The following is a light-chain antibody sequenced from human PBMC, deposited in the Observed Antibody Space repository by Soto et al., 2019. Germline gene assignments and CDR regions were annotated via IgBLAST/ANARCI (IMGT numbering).Light chain of an antibody. V-gene: IGLV2-8*01. CDR1: KSDIGVYDF. CDR2: EVV. J-gene: IGLJ1*01. Sequence: QSALTQPPSASGSPGQSVTISCTGTKSDIGVYDFVSWYQHHPGKAPRLIIYEVVQRPSGVPDRFSGSKSGNTASLTVSGRQAAEDEDYFCKSYAGSNTYVFGSGTKLTVL. CDR3: KSYAGSNTYV.